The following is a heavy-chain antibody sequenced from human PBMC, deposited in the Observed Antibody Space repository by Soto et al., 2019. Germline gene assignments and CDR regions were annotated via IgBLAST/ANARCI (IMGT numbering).Heavy chain of an antibody. V-gene: IGHV1-46*02. CDR2: INPSGGST. J-gene: IGHJ4*02. CDR3: ARAWIQLWLLY. Sequence: QVQLVQSGAEVKKPGASVKVSCKASGYTFNSYYMHWVRQAPGQGLEWMGIINPSGGSTSYAQKFQGRVTMTRDTSTSTVYMGLSSLRSEGTAVYYSARAWIQLWLLYWGQGTLVTVSS. CDR1: GYTFNSYY. D-gene: IGHD5-18*01.